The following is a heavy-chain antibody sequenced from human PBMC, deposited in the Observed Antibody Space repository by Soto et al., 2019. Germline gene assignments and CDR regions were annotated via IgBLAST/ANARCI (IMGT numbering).Heavy chain of an antibody. CDR2: MSGSSSTT. Sequence: GGSLRLSCATSGLTFGNYAMSWVRQAPGVGLEWVSSMSGSSSTTYYADSVRGRFTISRDRSKNTLYLQMSSLRAEDTALDYCAKNQERELPRVIDFWGQGTLVTVSS. V-gene: IGHV3-23*01. CDR1: GLTFGNYA. D-gene: IGHD1-7*01. J-gene: IGHJ4*02. CDR3: AKNQERELPRVIDF.